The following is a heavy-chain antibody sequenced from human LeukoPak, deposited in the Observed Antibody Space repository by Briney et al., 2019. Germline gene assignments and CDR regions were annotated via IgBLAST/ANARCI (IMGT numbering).Heavy chain of an antibody. CDR2: IYSGGST. V-gene: IGHV3-66*01. Sequence: PGGSLRLSCAASGFTVSSNYMSWVRQAPGKGLEWVSVIYSGGSTHYADSVKGRFTISRDNSKNALYLQMNSLRAEDTAVYYCARDYYGSGSYYDEHWGQGTLVTVSS. CDR3: ARDYYGSGSYYDEH. D-gene: IGHD3-10*01. J-gene: IGHJ1*01. CDR1: GFTVSSNY.